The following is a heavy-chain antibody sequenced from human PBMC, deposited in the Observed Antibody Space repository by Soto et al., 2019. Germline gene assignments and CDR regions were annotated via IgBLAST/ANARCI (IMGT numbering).Heavy chain of an antibody. Sequence: GGSLRPSFAPFGLTSSAYNMTWARLAPGKGLEWVSSISSSSSYIYYADSVKGRFTISRDNSKNTLYLQMNSLRAEDTAIYYCAKGRTVAAATNFDYWGQGTLVTVSS. D-gene: IGHD6-25*01. V-gene: IGHV3-21*04. CDR1: GLTSSAYN. CDR3: AKGRTVAAATNFDY. CDR2: ISSSSSYI. J-gene: IGHJ4*02.